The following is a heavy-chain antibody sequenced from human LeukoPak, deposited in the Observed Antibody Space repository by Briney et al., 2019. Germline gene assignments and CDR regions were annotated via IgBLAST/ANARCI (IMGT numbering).Heavy chain of an antibody. CDR1: GFTFSSYW. Sequence: PGGSLRFSCAASGFTFSSYWMHRVRQAPGKGLVWVSRINTDGSSTSYADSVKGRFTFSRDNAKSTLHLQMNSLRAEDTAVYYCARGATSMDVWGKGTTVTVSS. J-gene: IGHJ6*03. V-gene: IGHV3-74*01. CDR2: INTDGSST. CDR3: ARGATSMDV.